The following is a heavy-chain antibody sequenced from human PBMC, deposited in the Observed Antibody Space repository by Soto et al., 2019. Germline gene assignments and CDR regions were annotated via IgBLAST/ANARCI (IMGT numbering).Heavy chain of an antibody. J-gene: IGHJ4*02. Sequence: QVQLQQWGAGLLKPSETLSLTCAVYGGSFSGYYWSWIRQPPGKGLEWIGEINHSGSTNYNPSLKSRVTISVDTSKNQFSLKLSSVTAADTAVYYCARVEQQLVPYWGQGTLVTVSS. CDR2: INHSGST. CDR3: ARVEQQLVPY. D-gene: IGHD6-13*01. CDR1: GGSFSGYY. V-gene: IGHV4-34*01.